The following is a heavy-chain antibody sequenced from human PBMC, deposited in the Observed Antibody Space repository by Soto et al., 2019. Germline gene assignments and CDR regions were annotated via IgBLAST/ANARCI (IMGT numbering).Heavy chain of an antibody. V-gene: IGHV1-18*01. CDR2: ISAHNGNT. CDR3: ARGRYGDY. Sequence: QVHLVQSGAEVKKPGASVKVSCKASGYTFTSYGITWVRQAPGQGLEWMGWISAHNGNTDYAQKLQGRVIVTRDTSTSTAYMELXSLXXXXTXXYYCARGRYGDYWGQGALVTVSS. J-gene: IGHJ4*02. D-gene: IGHD1-1*01. CDR1: GYTFTSYG.